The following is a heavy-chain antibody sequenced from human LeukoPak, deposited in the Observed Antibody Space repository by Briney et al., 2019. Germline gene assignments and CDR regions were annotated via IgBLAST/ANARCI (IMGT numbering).Heavy chain of an antibody. CDR2: IRSKAYGGTT. CDR1: GFTFGDYA. Sequence: GRSLRLSCTASGFTFGDYAMSWVRQAPGKGLEWVGFIRSKAYGGTTEYAAPVKGRFTISRDDSKSIAYLQMNSLKTEDTAVYYCTRDNSYSDYRGQGTLVTVSS. CDR3: TRDNSYSDY. D-gene: IGHD2-21*01. J-gene: IGHJ4*02. V-gene: IGHV3-49*04.